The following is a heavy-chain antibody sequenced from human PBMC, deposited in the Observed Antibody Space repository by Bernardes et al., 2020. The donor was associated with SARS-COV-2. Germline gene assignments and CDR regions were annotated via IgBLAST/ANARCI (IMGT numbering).Heavy chain of an antibody. CDR1: GITFKTSD. Sequence: GSLRLSCATSGITFKTSDMAWVRQAPGKGLEWVSTISAIRNTHYADPVKGRFIISRDDAKNALYLQMNNLKVEDTATYYCATELQYDNIFWGQGALVTVSS. D-gene: IGHD3-22*01. CDR3: ATELQYDNIF. V-gene: IGHV3-23*01. CDR2: ISAIRNT. J-gene: IGHJ4*02.